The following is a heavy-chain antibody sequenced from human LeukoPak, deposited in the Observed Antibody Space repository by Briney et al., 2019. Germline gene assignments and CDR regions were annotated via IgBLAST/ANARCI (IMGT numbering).Heavy chain of an antibody. CDR3: AKDQGDYGYCSSTSCYAPHAFDI. Sequence: GGSLRLSCAASGFMFSKYAMSWVRQAPGRRLEWVSAISGSDPGTYYADSVKGRFTISRDNSKNTLYLQMNSLRAEDTAVYYCAKDQGDYGYCSSTSCYAPHAFDIWGQGTMVTVSS. J-gene: IGHJ3*02. D-gene: IGHD2-2*01. CDR1: GFMFSKYA. V-gene: IGHV3-23*01. CDR2: ISGSDPGT.